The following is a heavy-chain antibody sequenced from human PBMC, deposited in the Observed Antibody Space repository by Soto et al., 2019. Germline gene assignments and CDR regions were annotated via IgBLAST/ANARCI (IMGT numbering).Heavy chain of an antibody. J-gene: IGHJ5*02. CDR3: ARDHYDFWSGFPPTNWFHP. CDR2: INSHGDTT. Sequence: EVQLLESGGDLVQPGGSLRLSCAASGFSFSSYAMNWVRQAPGKGLEWVSGINSHGDTTYYADSVKGRFTSSRDNSKNTLFLQMNSLRADDTAVYYCARDHYDFWSGFPPTNWFHPWGQGTRVTVSS. CDR1: GFSFSSYA. D-gene: IGHD3-3*01. V-gene: IGHV3-23*01.